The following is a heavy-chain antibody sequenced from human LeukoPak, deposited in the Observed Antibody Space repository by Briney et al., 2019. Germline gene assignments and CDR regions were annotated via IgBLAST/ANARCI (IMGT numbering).Heavy chain of an antibody. CDR1: GGSVSSGSYY. D-gene: IGHD4-17*01. Sequence: PSETLSLTCTVSGGSVSSGSYYWGWIRQPPGKGLEWLGTVFYSGTTYYNPSLKSRVTISVDTSKNQFSLGLRSVTAADTAVYYCARLDSGDYFFDYWGQGTLVTVSS. CDR3: ARLDSGDYFFDY. CDR2: VFYSGTT. V-gene: IGHV4-39*01. J-gene: IGHJ4*02.